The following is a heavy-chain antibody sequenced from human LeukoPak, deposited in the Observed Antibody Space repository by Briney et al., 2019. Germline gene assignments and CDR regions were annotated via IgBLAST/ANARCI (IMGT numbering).Heavy chain of an antibody. CDR2: IYYSGST. D-gene: IGHD6-13*01. CDR1: GGSISSHY. Sequence: SETLSLTCTVSGGSISSHYWSWIRQPPGKGLEWIGYIYYSGSTNYNPSLKSRVTISVDTSKNQFSLKLSSVTAAGTAVYYCARAKYSSSWYYYYYYMDVWGKGTTVTVSS. J-gene: IGHJ6*03. CDR3: ARAKYSSSWYYYYYYMDV. V-gene: IGHV4-59*11.